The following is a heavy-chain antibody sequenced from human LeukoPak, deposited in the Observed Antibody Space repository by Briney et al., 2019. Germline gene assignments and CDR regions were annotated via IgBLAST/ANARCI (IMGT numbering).Heavy chain of an antibody. Sequence: ASVKVSCKASGYTFTSYGISWVRQAPGQGLEWMGWISAYNGNTNYAQKLQGRVTMTTDTSTSTAYMELRSLRSDDTAVYYCARVIQIRFLEWLISPKTLDYWGQGTLVTVSS. CDR3: ARVIQIRFLEWLISPKTLDY. CDR2: ISAYNGNT. J-gene: IGHJ4*02. V-gene: IGHV1-18*01. D-gene: IGHD3-3*01. CDR1: GYTFTSYG.